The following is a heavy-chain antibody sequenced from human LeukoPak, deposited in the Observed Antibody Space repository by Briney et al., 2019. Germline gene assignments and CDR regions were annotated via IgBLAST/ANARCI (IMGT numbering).Heavy chain of an antibody. CDR1: GFTFSSYS. CDR3: AKGVFGQDGSFHH. CDR2: ISSSSSYI. V-gene: IGHV3-21*04. J-gene: IGHJ4*02. D-gene: IGHD3-10*01. Sequence: PGGSLRLSCAASGFTFSSYSMNWVRQAPGKGLEWVSSISSSSSYIYYADSMKGRFTISRDNSKNTLYLQMNSLRVEDTAVYYCAKGVFGQDGSFHHWGQGTLVTVSS.